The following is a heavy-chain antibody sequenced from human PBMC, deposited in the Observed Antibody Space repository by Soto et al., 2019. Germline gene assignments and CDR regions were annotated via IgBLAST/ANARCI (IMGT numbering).Heavy chain of an antibody. CDR3: ARTSAAGKYYYGMDV. Sequence: PGESLRISCKGSGYRFTSYWIGWVRQMPGKGLEWMGIIYPGDSDTRCSPSFQGQVTIPADKSISTAYLQWSSLKASDTAMYYCARTSAAGKYYYGMDVWGQGTTVTVSS. CDR2: IYPGDSDT. V-gene: IGHV5-51*01. D-gene: IGHD6-13*01. J-gene: IGHJ6*02. CDR1: GYRFTSYW.